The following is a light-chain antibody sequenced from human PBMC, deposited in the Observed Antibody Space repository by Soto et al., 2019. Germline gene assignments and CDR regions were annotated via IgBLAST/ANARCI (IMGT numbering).Light chain of an antibody. CDR3: QQYGSPLT. J-gene: IGKJ4*01. V-gene: IGKV3-20*01. CDR2: GAS. Sequence: EIVLTQSPGTLSLSPGERATLSCRASQSVSSSYLAWYQQKPGQAPRLLIYGASSRATGIPDRFSGSGSGTYFTLTISSLEPEGLAGYYCQQYGSPLTFGGGTKVEIK. CDR1: QSVSSSY.